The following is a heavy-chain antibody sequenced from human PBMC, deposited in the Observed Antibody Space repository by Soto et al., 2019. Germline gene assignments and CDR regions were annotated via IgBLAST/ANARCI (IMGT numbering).Heavy chain of an antibody. J-gene: IGHJ4*02. CDR3: ARGSGVLRFLEWLYYFDY. Sequence: SETLSLTCAVSGGSISSGGYSWSWIRQPPGKGLEWIGYIYHSGSTYYNPSLKSRVTISVDRSKNQFSLKLSSVTAADTAVYYCARGSGVLRFLEWLYYFDYWGQGTLLTVSS. D-gene: IGHD3-3*01. CDR1: GGSISSGGYS. V-gene: IGHV4-30-2*01. CDR2: IYHSGST.